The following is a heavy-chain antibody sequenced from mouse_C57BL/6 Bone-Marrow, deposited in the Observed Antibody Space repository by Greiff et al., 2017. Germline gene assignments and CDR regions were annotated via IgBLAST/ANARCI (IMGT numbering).Heavy chain of an antibody. CDR1: GFSFTSYA. V-gene: IGHV2-9-1*01. CDR2: IWTGGGT. Sequence: VQVIESGPGLVAPSQSLSITCTASGFSFTSYAISWVRQPPGKGLEWLGVIWTGGGTNYNSALKSRLSISKDNSKSHVFLKINSLQTDDTARDYCARPHYYGSSWFAYWGQGTRVTVSA. CDR3: ARPHYYGSSWFAY. J-gene: IGHJ3*01. D-gene: IGHD1-1*01.